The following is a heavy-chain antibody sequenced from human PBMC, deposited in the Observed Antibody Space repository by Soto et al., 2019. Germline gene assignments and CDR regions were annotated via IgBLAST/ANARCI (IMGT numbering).Heavy chain of an antibody. J-gene: IGHJ4*02. D-gene: IGHD2-21*02. CDR3: AITGPVTARIRFAS. Sequence: EVQLLESGGGLVQPGGSLRLSCAGSGFTFRAYTMAWVRQAPGKGLEWVSGIDGRDGTYYADAVKGRFNISRDSSRNTLFLQLNSLRADDTAVYYCAITGPVTARIRFASWGKGALVTVS. CDR2: IDGRDGT. CDR1: GFTFRAYT. V-gene: IGHV3-23*01.